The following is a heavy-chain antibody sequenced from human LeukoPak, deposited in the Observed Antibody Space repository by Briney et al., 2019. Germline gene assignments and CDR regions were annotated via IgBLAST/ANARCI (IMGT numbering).Heavy chain of an antibody. Sequence: PGGSLRLSCAASGFTFSTYAMHWVRQAPGKGLEWVAATSFDGINKYYSDSVKGRFTISRDNSKNTLYLQMNSLRAEDTAVYYCARARVNYYDSSGFFDYWGQGTLVTVSS. D-gene: IGHD3-22*01. V-gene: IGHV3-30-3*01. CDR3: ARARVNYYDSSGFFDY. CDR1: GFTFSTYA. CDR2: TSFDGINK. J-gene: IGHJ4*02.